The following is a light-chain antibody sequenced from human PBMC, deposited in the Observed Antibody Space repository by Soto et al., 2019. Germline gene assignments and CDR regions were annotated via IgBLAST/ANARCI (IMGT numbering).Light chain of an antibody. V-gene: IGLV2-14*01. J-gene: IGLJ1*01. CDR3: SSYTSSSPRV. CDR1: SSDVGGYNY. Sequence: QSALTQPASVSGSPGQSITISRTGTSSDVGGYNYVSWYQQHPGKAPKLMIYDVSNRPSGVSNRFSGSKSGNTASLTISGLQPEDEADYYCSSYTSSSPRVFGTGTKATVL. CDR2: DVS.